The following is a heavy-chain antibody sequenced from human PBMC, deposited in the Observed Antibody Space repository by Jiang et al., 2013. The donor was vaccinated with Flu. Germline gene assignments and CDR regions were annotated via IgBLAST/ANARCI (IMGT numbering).Heavy chain of an antibody. CDR3: SRQLGRGWWAFDS. CDR2: INYNGQT. V-gene: IGHV4-39*01. D-gene: IGHD6-19*01. CDR1: GDSITNGDFW. J-gene: IGHJ4*02. Sequence: GSGLVKPSETLSLTCTVSGDSITNGDFWWAWIRQPPGKGLEWIASINYNGQTYYNPSLRYRVTISIDTSKNQFSLTLRSVTAADMGRYYCSRQLGRGWWAFDSWGQGPLVTVSS.